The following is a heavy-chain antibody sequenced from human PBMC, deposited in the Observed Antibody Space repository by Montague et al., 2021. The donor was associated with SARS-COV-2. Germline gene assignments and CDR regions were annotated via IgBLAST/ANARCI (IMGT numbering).Heavy chain of an antibody. D-gene: IGHD2-2*01. Sequence: SETLSLTCSVSGDSINSRYYYCGWVRQPPGKGLEWIGSIDYSGSTSYNPSLKSRVTLSVDTSKNHFSLKLNSVAAADTAVYFCAIHRGRDPAALDWFDPWGQGTLVTVSS. J-gene: IGHJ5*02. CDR1: GDSINSRYYY. CDR3: AIHRGRDPAALDWFDP. V-gene: IGHV4-39*01. CDR2: IDYSGST.